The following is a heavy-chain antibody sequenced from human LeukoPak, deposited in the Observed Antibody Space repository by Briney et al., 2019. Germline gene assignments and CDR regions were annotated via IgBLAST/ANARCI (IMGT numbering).Heavy chain of an antibody. D-gene: IGHD1-7*01. CDR2: IYYSGST. CDR1: GGSISSSSYY. V-gene: IGHV4-39*01. Sequence: SETLSLTCTVSGGSISSSSYYWGWIRQPPGKGLEWIGSIYYSGSTYYNPTLKSRVTISVDTSKTQFSLKLSSVTAADTAVYYCASAPHSTGTTFTEYFQHWGQGTLVTVSS. J-gene: IGHJ1*01. CDR3: ASAPHSTGTTFTEYFQH.